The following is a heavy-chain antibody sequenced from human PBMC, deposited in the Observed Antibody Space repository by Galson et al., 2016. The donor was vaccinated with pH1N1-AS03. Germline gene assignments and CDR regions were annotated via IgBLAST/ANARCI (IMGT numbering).Heavy chain of an antibody. D-gene: IGHD1-7*01. Sequence: SVKVSCKASGGTFTSHAVSWMRQAPGQGLEWMGGIILSLGMTHYARGFKDRVTFTADESANTAYMELTSLRSEDTAVFYCARGGEFNYGTLDYWGQGSLVTVPS. J-gene: IGHJ4*02. CDR1: GGTFTSHA. CDR2: IILSLGMT. V-gene: IGHV1-69*10. CDR3: ARGGEFNYGTLDY.